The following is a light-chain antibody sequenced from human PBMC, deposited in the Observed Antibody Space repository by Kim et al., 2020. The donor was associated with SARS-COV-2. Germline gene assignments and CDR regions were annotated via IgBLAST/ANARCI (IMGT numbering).Light chain of an antibody. J-gene: IGLJ3*02. CDR2: QDS. CDR1: KLGDKY. CDR3: QAWDSSIEGV. Sequence: VSPGQTASITCSGDKLGDKYACWYQQKPGQSPVLVIYQDSKRPSGIPERFSGSNSGNTATLTISGTQAMDEADYYCQAWDSSIEGVFGGGTQLTVL. V-gene: IGLV3-1*01.